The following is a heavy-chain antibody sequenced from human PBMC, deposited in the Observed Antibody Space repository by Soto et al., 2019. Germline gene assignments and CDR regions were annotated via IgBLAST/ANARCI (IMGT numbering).Heavy chain of an antibody. CDR3: AHPRGYGVFDAYDI. D-gene: IGHD4-17*01. Sequence: EVQLLESGGGLVQPGGSLRLSCAASGFTFSTYAMSWVRQAPGKGLEWVSAISASGDSTYSADSVKGRFTISRDNSMNALYLQMSSLRIEDTAVYYCAHPRGYGVFDAYDIWGQGTMFTVSS. J-gene: IGHJ3*02. V-gene: IGHV3-23*01. CDR2: ISASGDST. CDR1: GFTFSTYA.